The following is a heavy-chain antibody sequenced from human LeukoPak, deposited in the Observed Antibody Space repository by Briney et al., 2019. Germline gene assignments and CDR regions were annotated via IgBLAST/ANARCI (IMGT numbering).Heavy chain of an antibody. Sequence: SETLSLTCAVYGGSFSGYYWSWIRQPPGKGLEWIGEINHSGSTNYNPSLKSRVTISVDTSKNQFSLKLTSVTAADTAVYYCARHVRIVAATTFDYWGQGTLVTVSS. CDR2: INHSGST. J-gene: IGHJ4*02. CDR3: ARHVRIVAATTFDY. V-gene: IGHV4-34*01. CDR1: GGSFSGYY. D-gene: IGHD1-26*01.